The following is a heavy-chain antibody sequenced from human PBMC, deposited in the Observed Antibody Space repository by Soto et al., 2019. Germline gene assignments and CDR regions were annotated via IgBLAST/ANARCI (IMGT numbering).Heavy chain of an antibody. Sequence: GGSLRLSYAASGFTVSSNYMSWVRQAPGKGLEWVSVIYSGGSTYYADSGKGRFTISRDNSKNALYIQMNSLRAEDTAVYYCARVGSTSLTQSWFGQLVSHFDYWGQGTLVTVSS. J-gene: IGHJ4*02. CDR3: ARVGSTSLTQSWFGQLVSHFDY. CDR1: GFTVSSNY. D-gene: IGHD6-6*01. V-gene: IGHV3-53*01. CDR2: IYSGGST.